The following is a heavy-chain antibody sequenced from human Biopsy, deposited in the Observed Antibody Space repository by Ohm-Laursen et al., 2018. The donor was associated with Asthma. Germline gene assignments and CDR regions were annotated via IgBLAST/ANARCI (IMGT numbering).Heavy chain of an antibody. CDR2: FNPSVGST. J-gene: IGHJ4*02. D-gene: IGHD1/OR15-1a*01. V-gene: IGHV1-46*01. CDR3: ARPSGTNPHYFDY. Sequence: ASVKVSCKASGYSFTSDYIHWVRQAPGQGLEWMGIFNPSVGSTSYAQKFQGRVTMTRDTSTSTVYMELSSLRSEDTAVYYCARPSGTNPHYFDYWGQGTLVTVSS. CDR1: GYSFTSDY.